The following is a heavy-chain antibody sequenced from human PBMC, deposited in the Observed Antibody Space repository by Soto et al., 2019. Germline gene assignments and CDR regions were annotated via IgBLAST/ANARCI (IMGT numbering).Heavy chain of an antibody. J-gene: IGHJ4*02. CDR3: ARGETSYYYDSSGFYFDY. CDR2: INPNSGGT. V-gene: IGHV1-2*04. Sequence: ASVKVSCKASGYTFTGYYMHWVRQAPGQGLEWMGWINPNSGGTNYAQKSQGWVTMTRDTSISTAYMELSRLRSDDTAVYYCARGETSYYYDSSGFYFDYWGQGTLVTVSS. CDR1: GYTFTGYY. D-gene: IGHD3-22*01.